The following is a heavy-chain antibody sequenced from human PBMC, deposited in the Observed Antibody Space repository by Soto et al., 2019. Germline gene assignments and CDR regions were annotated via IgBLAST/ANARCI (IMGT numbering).Heavy chain of an antibody. Sequence: LRLSCAASGFTFDDYAMHWVRQAPLKGLEWVSGISWNSGSIGYADSVKGRFTISRDNAKNSLYLQMNSLRAEDTALYYCAKGYSSSWSSNNWFDPWGQGTLVTVSS. CDR1: GFTFDDYA. CDR2: ISWNSGSI. CDR3: AKGYSSSWSSNNWFDP. D-gene: IGHD6-13*01. V-gene: IGHV3-9*01. J-gene: IGHJ5*02.